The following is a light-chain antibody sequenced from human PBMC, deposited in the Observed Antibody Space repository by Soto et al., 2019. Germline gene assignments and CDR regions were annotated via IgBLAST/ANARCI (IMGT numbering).Light chain of an antibody. CDR3: QQYDNWPPIT. V-gene: IGKV3-15*01. Sequence: VLTQSPATLSLSPGERATLSCMASQSVSSAYLAWYQQKPGQAPRLLIYNVSRRATGIPARFSGSGSGTEFTLTISSLQSEDFAVYYCQQYDNWPPITFGRGTRLEIK. CDR1: QSVSSAY. J-gene: IGKJ5*01. CDR2: NVS.